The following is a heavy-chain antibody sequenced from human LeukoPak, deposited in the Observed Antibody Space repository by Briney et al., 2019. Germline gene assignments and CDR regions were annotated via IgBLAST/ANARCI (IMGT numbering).Heavy chain of an antibody. Sequence: ASVKVSCKASGYTFTSYYMHWVRQAPGQGLEWMGIINPSGGSTSYAQKFQGRVTMTRDTSISTAYMELSRLRSDDTAVYYCARDFPVLTDWGQGTLVTVSS. CDR1: GYTFTSYY. CDR3: ARDFPVLTD. CDR2: INPSGGST. V-gene: IGHV1-46*01. J-gene: IGHJ4*02.